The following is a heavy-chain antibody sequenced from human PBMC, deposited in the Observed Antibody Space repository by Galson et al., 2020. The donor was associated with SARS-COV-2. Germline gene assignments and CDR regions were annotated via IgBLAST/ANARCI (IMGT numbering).Heavy chain of an antibody. J-gene: IGHJ3*02. V-gene: IGHV4-61*01. CDR2: MYYSGST. CDR1: GGSVSSGSYY. D-gene: IGHD6-19*01. CDR3: ARSLGQWPPPNDAYDI. Sequence: SETLSLTCTVSGGSVSSGSYYWSWIRQPPGKTLEWIGYMYYSGSTNYSPSLRSRVTISVDTSKNQFSLKLTSVTAADTAVYYCARSLGQWPPPNDAYDIWGQGIMVTVSS.